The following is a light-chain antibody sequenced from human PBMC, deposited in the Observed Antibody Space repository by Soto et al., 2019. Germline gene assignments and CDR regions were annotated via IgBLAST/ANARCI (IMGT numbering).Light chain of an antibody. J-gene: IGKJ3*01. CDR3: QQRSNWPPRFT. V-gene: IGKV3-11*01. Sequence: EIVLTQSPATLSLSPGERATLSCRASQSVSSYLAWYQQKPGQAPRLLIYDAYNRPTGIPARFSGSGSGTDFTLTISSLEPEDFAVYYCQQRSNWPPRFTFGPGTKVDIK. CDR1: QSVSSY. CDR2: DAY.